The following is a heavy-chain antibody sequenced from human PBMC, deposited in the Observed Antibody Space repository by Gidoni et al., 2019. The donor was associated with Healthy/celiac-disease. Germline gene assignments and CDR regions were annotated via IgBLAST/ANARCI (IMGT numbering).Heavy chain of an antibody. Sequence: EVQLVESGGGLVKPGGSLRLSCAASGFTFGSYSMNWVRQAPGKGLEWVSAISSSSSYIYYADSVKGRFTISRDNAKNSLYLQMNSLRAEDTAVYYCARDTMIVVVITSGMDVWGQGTTVTVSS. V-gene: IGHV3-21*01. CDR2: ISSSSSYI. J-gene: IGHJ6*02. CDR3: ARDTMIVVVITSGMDV. CDR1: GFTFGSYS. D-gene: IGHD3-22*01.